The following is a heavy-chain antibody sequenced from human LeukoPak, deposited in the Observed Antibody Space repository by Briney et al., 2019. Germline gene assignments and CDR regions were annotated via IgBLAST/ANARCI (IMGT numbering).Heavy chain of an antibody. J-gene: IGHJ3*02. CDR1: GGSISSSSYY. D-gene: IGHD2-2*01. V-gene: IGHV4-39*01. Sequence: SETLSLTCTVSGGSISSSSYYWGWIRQPPGKGLEWIGTIYYTGSTYYNPSLKSRVTISVDTSNEQFSLKLNSVTAADTAVYYCATYCSSTGRPHRRAFDIWGQGTMVTVSS. CDR3: ATYCSSTGRPHRRAFDI. CDR2: IYYTGST.